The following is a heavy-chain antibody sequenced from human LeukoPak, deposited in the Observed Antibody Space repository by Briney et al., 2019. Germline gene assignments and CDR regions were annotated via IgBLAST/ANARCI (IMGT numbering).Heavy chain of an antibody. CDR2: ISDDGSNK. CDR3: ARVDDLDAFDI. V-gene: IGHV3-30*04. Sequence: PGRSLRLSCAASGFTFSSYAMHWVRQAPGKGLEWVTVISDDGSNKYYADSVKGRFTISRDNSKNTLYLQMNRLRPEDTAVYYCARVDDLDAFDIWGQGTMVTVSS. J-gene: IGHJ3*02. D-gene: IGHD2-2*03. CDR1: GFTFSSYA.